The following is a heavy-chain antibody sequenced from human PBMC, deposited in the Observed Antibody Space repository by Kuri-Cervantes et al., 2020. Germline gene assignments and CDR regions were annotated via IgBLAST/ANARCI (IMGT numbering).Heavy chain of an antibody. CDR2: MNPNSGNT. CDR3: ASLSRGYSLGY. CDR1: GYIFTGYY. J-gene: IGHJ4*02. Sequence: ASVKVSCKASGYIFTGYYIHWVRQAPGQGLEWMGWMNPNSGNTGYAQKFQGRVTMTRNTSISTAYMEPSSLRSEDTAVYYCASLSRGYSLGYWGQGTLVTDSS. V-gene: IGHV1-8*02. D-gene: IGHD5-18*01.